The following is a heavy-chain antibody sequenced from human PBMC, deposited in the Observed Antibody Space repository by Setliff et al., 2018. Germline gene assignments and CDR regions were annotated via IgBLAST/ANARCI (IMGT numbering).Heavy chain of an antibody. V-gene: IGHV4-61*09. CDR3: ATLPVGDLLFDN. Sequence: SETLSLTCTVSGDPMSSRRYYRAWIRQPAGKGLEWIGQIYTSWSTNYNPSLKSRVTISVDTSKKQFSLKLRSVTAADTAVYHCATLPVGDLLFDNWGQGTLVTVSS. CDR1: GDPMSSRRYY. J-gene: IGHJ4*02. D-gene: IGHD3-16*01. CDR2: IYTSWST.